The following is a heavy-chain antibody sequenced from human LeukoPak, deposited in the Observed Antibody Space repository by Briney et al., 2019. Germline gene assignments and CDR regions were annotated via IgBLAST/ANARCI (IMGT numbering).Heavy chain of an antibody. J-gene: IGHJ3*02. CDR2: ISWNSGSI. CDR1: GFTSDDYA. V-gene: IGHV3-9*02. CDR3: AKDSSGYYTYAFDI. D-gene: IGHD3-22*01. Sequence: GGSLRLSCAASGFTSDDYAMHWVRQAPGKGLEWVSGISWNSGSIGYADSVKGRFTISRDNAKNSLYLQMNSLRAEDTALYYCAKDSSGYYTYAFDIWGQGTMVTVSS.